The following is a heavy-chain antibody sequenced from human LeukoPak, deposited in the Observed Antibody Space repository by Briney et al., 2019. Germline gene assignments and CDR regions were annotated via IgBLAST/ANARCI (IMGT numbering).Heavy chain of an antibody. J-gene: IGHJ3*02. Sequence: GGSLRLSCAASGFTFSSYGMHWVRQAPGKGLEWVAVISYDGSNKYYADSVKGRFTISRDNAKKSLYLQMNSLRDEDTAVYYCARDTLLYADSPDAFDMWGQGTMVTVSS. CDR3: ARDTLLYADSPDAFDM. CDR1: GFTFSSYG. CDR2: ISYDGSNK. D-gene: IGHD4-17*01. V-gene: IGHV3-30*03.